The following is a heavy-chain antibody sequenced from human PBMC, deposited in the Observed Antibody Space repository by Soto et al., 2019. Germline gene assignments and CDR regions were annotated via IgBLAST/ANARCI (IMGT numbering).Heavy chain of an antibody. J-gene: IGHJ3*02. V-gene: IGHV3-9*01. CDR1: GFIFDDYA. D-gene: IGHD2-8*02. CDR3: AKDLGGGVGDDAFDI. CDR2: ISWNSGSI. Sequence: GGSLRLSCAASGFIFDDYAMHWVRQAPGKGLEWVSGISWNSGSIGYADSVKGRFTISRDNAKNSLLLQMNSLRAEDTALYYCAKDLGGGVGDDAFDIWGQGTMVTVSS.